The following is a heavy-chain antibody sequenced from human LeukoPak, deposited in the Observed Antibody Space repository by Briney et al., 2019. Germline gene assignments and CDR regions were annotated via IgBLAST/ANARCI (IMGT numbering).Heavy chain of an antibody. V-gene: IGHV3-21*04. Sequence: PGGSLRLSCAASGFTFSVYSMNWVRQAPGKGLEWVSSISSTSSSINYADSVKGRFTISRDNAKNSLYLQMNSLRAEDTAVYYCAKDRRVAGTFYFDYWGQGTLVTVSS. CDR2: ISSTSSSI. CDR1: GFTFSVYS. D-gene: IGHD6-19*01. J-gene: IGHJ4*02. CDR3: AKDRRVAGTFYFDY.